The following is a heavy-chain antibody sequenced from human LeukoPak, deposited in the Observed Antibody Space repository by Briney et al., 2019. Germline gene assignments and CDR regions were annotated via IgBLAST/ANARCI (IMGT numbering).Heavy chain of an antibody. CDR2: IYYSGST. CDR1: GGSISSYY. D-gene: IGHD1-20*01. V-gene: IGHV4-59*13. Sequence: SETLSLTCTVSGGSISSYYWSWIRQPPGKGLEWIGYIYYSGSTNYDPSLKSRVTMSVDTSKNQSSLNLSSVTAADTAVYYCARAITGTTFAFDIWGQGTMVTVSS. J-gene: IGHJ3*02. CDR3: ARAITGTTFAFDI.